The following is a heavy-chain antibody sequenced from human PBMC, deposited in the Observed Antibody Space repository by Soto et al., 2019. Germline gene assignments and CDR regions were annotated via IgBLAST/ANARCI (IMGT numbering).Heavy chain of an antibody. CDR2: ISAHNGNT. CDR1: GYTFTSYG. CDR3: ARPGRWIDQYDLSGYFDY. J-gene: IGHJ4*02. D-gene: IGHD3-22*01. Sequence: ASVKVSCKAYGYTFTSYGITWVRQAPGQGLEWMGWISAHNGNTNYAQKLQGRVTMTTNTSTSTAYMELRSLRSDDTAVYYCARPGRWIDQYDLSGYFDYWGQGTLVTVSS. V-gene: IGHV1-18*04.